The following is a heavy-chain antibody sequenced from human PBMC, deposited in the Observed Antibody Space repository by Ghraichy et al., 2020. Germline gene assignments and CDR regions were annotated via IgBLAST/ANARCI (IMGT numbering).Heavy chain of an antibody. CDR2: INHSGST. CDR3: ARGVGATVYYYGMDV. J-gene: IGHJ6*02. CDR1: GGSFSGYY. V-gene: IGHV4-34*01. D-gene: IGHD1-26*01. Sequence: SETLSLTCAVYGGSFSGYYWSWIRQPPGKGLEWIGEINHSGSTNYNPSLKSRVTISVDTSKNQFSLKLSSVTAADTAVYYCARGVGATVYYYGMDVWGQGTTVTVSS.